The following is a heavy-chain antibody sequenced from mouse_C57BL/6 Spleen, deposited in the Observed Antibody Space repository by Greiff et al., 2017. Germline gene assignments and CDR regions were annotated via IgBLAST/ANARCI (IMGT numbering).Heavy chain of an antibody. J-gene: IGHJ1*03. CDR3: ARSPHYYGSSPWYFDV. D-gene: IGHD1-1*01. V-gene: IGHV1-53*01. CDR1: GYTFTSYW. CDR2: INPSNGGT. Sequence: VQLQQPGTELVKPGASVKLSCKASGYTFTSYWMHWVKQRPGQGLEWIGNINPSNGGTNYNEKFKSKATLTVDKSSSTAYMQLSSLTSEDSAVYYCARSPHYYGSSPWYFDVWGTGTTVTVSS.